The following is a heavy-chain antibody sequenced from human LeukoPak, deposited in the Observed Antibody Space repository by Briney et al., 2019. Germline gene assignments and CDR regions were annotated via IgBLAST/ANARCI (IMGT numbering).Heavy chain of an antibody. Sequence: PGGSLRLSCAASGFTFSSYSMNWVRQAPGKGLEWVSSISSSSSYIYYADSVKGRFTISRDNAKNSLYLQMNSLRAEDTAVYYCARDQSVQWLARFDPWGQGTLVTVSS. D-gene: IGHD6-19*01. V-gene: IGHV3-21*01. CDR3: ARDQSVQWLARFDP. J-gene: IGHJ5*02. CDR2: ISSSSSYI. CDR1: GFTFSSYS.